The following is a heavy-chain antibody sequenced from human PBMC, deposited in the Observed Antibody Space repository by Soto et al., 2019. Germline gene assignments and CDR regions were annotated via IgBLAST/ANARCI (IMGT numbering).Heavy chain of an antibody. Sequence: SGPTLVNPTHTLTLTCSFSGFSLTTSGVGVGWVRQSPEKTLEWLALIFWDDDKRYSPSLRSRLTIAKDTSKNQVVLTLTNVEPVDTATYYCARILTATGGHFDSWGQGALVTVSS. V-gene: IGHV2-5*02. D-gene: IGHD2-8*02. CDR1: GFSLTTSGVG. CDR2: IFWDDDK. J-gene: IGHJ4*02. CDR3: ARILTATGGHFDS.